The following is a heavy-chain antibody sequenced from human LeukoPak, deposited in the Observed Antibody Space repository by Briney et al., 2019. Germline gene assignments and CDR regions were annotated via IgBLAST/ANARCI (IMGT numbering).Heavy chain of an antibody. CDR1: GGSISSSSHS. Sequence: SETLSLTCSVSGGSISSSSHSWGWIRQSPGKGLEWIGSIYYSGSTYYNPSLKSRVTISVDTSKNQFSLKLSSVTAADTAVYYCARGYSIDYWGQGTLVTVSS. D-gene: IGHD1-26*01. J-gene: IGHJ4*02. CDR2: IYYSGST. CDR3: ARGYSIDY. V-gene: IGHV4-39*07.